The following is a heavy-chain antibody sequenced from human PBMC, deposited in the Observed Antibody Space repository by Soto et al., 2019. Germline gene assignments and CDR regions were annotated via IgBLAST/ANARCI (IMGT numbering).Heavy chain of an antibody. CDR3: ARDRKVAGTVYYYGMDV. J-gene: IGHJ6*02. CDR1: GDSVSSNSAA. V-gene: IGHV6-1*01. Sequence: SQTLSLTCAISGDSVSSNSAAWNWIRQSPPRGLEWLGRTYYRSKWYNDYAVSVKSRITINPDTSKNQFSLQLNSVTPEDTAVYYCARDRKVAGTVYYYGMDVWGQGTTVTVSS. D-gene: IGHD6-19*01. CDR2: TYYRSKWYN.